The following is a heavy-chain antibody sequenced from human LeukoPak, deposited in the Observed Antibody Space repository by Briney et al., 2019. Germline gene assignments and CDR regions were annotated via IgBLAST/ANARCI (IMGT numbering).Heavy chain of an antibody. CDR3: ARSYGSGSYPPY. J-gene: IGHJ4*02. CDR1: GFTFSSYW. CDR2: INSDGSST. V-gene: IGHV3-74*01. Sequence: GGSLGLSCAASGFTFSSYWMHWVRQAPGKGLVWVSRINSDGSSTSYADSVKGRFTISRDNAKNTLYLQMNSLRAEDTAVYYCARSYGSGSYPPYWGQGTLVTVSS. D-gene: IGHD3-10*01.